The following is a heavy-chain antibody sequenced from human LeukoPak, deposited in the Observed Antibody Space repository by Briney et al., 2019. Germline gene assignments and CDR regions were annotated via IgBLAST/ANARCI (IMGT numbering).Heavy chain of an antibody. D-gene: IGHD4-23*01. CDR2: FIYSDETT. J-gene: IGHJ5*02. CDR1: GFAFXYYA. Sequence: LPLSCAXAGFAFXYYAMTWVRPAPGKGLEWVSTFIYSDETTYYSASVRGRFTISRDTSKNILYLQMNNVRADDTAIYYCAKSLRGYGGLDHWGQGALVTVSS. CDR3: AKSLRGYGGLDH. V-gene: IGHV3-23*01.